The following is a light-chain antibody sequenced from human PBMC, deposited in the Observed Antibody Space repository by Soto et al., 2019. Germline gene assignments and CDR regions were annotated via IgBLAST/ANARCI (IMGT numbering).Light chain of an antibody. V-gene: IGLV8-61*01. CDR3: VLYMGSGINV. J-gene: IGLJ7*01. CDR1: SGSVSTNYY. CDR2: STH. Sequence: QTVVTQEPSLSVSPGGTVTFTCGLSSGSVSTNYYPSWYQPTPGQSPRTLMYSTHTRSSGVPDRFSGSILGNKAALTITGAQSEDESDYYCVLYMGSGINVFGGGTQLTVL.